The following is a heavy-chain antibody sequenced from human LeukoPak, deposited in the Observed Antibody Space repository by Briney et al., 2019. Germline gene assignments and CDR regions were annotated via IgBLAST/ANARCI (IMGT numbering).Heavy chain of an antibody. D-gene: IGHD4-17*01. J-gene: IGHJ4*02. CDR3: ARDYGDLPARVPYFDY. V-gene: IGHV3-23*01. CDR1: GFIFSSYA. Sequence: GGSLRLSCAASGFIFSSYAMTWVRQAPGKGLEWVSGIRGSGGSTYYADSVKGRFTISRDNSKNTLYLQMNSVRAEDTAVYYCARDYGDLPARVPYFDYWGQGTLVTVSS. CDR2: IRGSGGST.